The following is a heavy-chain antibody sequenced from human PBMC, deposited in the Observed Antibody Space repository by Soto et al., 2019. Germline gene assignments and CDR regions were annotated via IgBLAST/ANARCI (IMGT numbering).Heavy chain of an antibody. CDR2: IYYSGST. V-gene: IGHV4-39*01. CDR1: GGSISSSSYY. J-gene: IGHJ5*02. CDR3: ASNYDFWSGYYTGWFDP. D-gene: IGHD3-3*01. Sequence: SETLSLTCTVSGGSISSSSYYWGWIRQPPGKGLEWIGSIYYSGSTYYNPSLKSRVTISVDTSKNQFSLKLSSVTAADTAVYYCASNYDFWSGYYTGWFDPWGQGTLVTVSS.